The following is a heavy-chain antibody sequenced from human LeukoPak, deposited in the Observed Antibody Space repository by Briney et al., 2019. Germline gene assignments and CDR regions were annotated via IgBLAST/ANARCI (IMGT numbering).Heavy chain of an antibody. CDR3: ASSYYGSGSLAI. J-gene: IGHJ3*02. Sequence: SETLSLTCAVSGGSTSSSNWWSWVRQPPGKGLEWIGEIYHSESTNYNPSLKSRVTISVDKSKNQFSLKLSSVTAADTAVYYCASSYYGSGSLAIWGQGTMVTVSS. CDR2: IYHSEST. V-gene: IGHV4-4*02. CDR1: GGSTSSSNW. D-gene: IGHD3-10*01.